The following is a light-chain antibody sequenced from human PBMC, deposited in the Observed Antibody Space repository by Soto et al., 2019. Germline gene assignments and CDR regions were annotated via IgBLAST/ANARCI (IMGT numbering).Light chain of an antibody. J-gene: IGKJ2*01. Sequence: DIQMTQSPPTLSAFVGDRVTITCRASQSINSWLAWYQQEPGKAPKLLIYKASSLGSGVPSRFSGSGSGTEFTLTISSLQPDDFATYYCQQYDKYPYTSGRGTKLEIK. V-gene: IGKV1-5*03. CDR2: KAS. CDR1: QSINSW. CDR3: QQYDKYPYT.